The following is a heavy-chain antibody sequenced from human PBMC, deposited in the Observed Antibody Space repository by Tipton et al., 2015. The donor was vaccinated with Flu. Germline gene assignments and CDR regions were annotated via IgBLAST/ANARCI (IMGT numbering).Heavy chain of an antibody. CDR1: GASISSTSYF. Sequence: TLSLTCTVSGASISSTSYFWGWIRQPPGKGLEWIGTMYHNGGTYFNPSLKSRVTISVDTSKNQFSLKLSSVTAADTAIYYCARDSPYDSSGYYSDYWGQGTQVTVSS. V-gene: IGHV4-39*07. D-gene: IGHD3-22*01. J-gene: IGHJ4*02. CDR3: ARDSPYDSSGYYSDY. CDR2: MYHNGGT.